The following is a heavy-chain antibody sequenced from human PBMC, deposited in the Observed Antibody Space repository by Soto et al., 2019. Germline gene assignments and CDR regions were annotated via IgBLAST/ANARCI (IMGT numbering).Heavy chain of an antibody. V-gene: IGHV3-23*01. Sequence: GGSLRLSCAASGFTFSSYAMSWVRQAPGKGLEWVSAISGSGGSTYYADSVKGRFTISRDNSKNTLYLQMNSLRAEDTAVYYCAKDHVLRFLEWSRYYYGMDVWGQGTTVTVSS. CDR1: GFTFSSYA. D-gene: IGHD3-3*01. CDR2: ISGSGGST. CDR3: AKDHVLRFLEWSRYYYGMDV. J-gene: IGHJ6*02.